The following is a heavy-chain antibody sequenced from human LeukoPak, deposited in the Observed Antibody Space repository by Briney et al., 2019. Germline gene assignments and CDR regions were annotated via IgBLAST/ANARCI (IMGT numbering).Heavy chain of an antibody. CDR2: IYYSGST. V-gene: IGHV4-59*01. D-gene: IGHD4-23*01. J-gene: IGHJ2*01. CDR1: GGSISSYS. CDR3: ASSVVTRGYFDL. Sequence: SETLSLTCTVSGGSISSYSGNWIRQPPGKGLEWIGYIYYSGSTNYNPSLKSRVTISVDTSKNQFSLKLSTVTAADTAVYYCASSVVTRGYFDLWGRGTLVTVSS.